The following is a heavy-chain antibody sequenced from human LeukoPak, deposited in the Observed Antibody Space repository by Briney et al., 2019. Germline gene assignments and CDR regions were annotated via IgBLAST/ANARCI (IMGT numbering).Heavy chain of an antibody. CDR3: ARDLGGGSEGGNWFDP. CDR2: ISSSGSTI. J-gene: IGHJ5*02. CDR1: GFTFSSYE. Sequence: GGSLRLSCAASGFTFSSYEMNWVRQAPGKGLEWVSYISSSGSTIYYADSVKGRFTISRDNAKNSLYLQMNSLRAEDTAVYYCARDLGGGSEGGNWFDPWGQGTLVTVSS. D-gene: IGHD3-10*01. V-gene: IGHV3-48*03.